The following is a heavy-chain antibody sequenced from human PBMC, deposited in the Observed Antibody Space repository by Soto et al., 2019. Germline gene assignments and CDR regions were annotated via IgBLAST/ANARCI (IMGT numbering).Heavy chain of an antibody. D-gene: IGHD6-13*01. J-gene: IGHJ6*02. V-gene: IGHV3-43D*04. CDR2: ISWDGGST. Sequence: GGSLRLSCAASGFTFDDYAMHWVRQAPGKGLEWVSLISWDGGSTYYADSVKGRFTISRDNSKNSLYLQMNSLRAEDTALYYCAKDRRPSYSSSWYSYYYYGMYVWGQGTTVTVSS. CDR3: AKDRRPSYSSSWYSYYYYGMYV. CDR1: GFTFDDYA.